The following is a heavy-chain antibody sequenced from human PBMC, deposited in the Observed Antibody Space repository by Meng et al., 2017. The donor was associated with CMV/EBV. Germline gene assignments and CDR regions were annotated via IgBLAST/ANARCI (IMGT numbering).Heavy chain of an antibody. J-gene: IGHJ5*02. V-gene: IGHV2-70D*14. CDR2: IDWDDDK. CDR3: AKEVVRGENWFDP. CDR1: GFSLSTSGMR. Sequence: SGPTLVKPTQTLTLTCTFSGFSLSTSGMRVSWIRQPPGKALEWLARIDWDDDKFYSTSLKTRLTISKDTSKNQVALTMTNMDPVDTATYYCAKEVVRGENWFDPWGQGTLVTVSS. D-gene: IGHD3-10*01.